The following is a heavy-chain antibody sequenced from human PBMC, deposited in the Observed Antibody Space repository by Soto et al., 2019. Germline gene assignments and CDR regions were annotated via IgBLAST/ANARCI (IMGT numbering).Heavy chain of an antibody. CDR2: ISSGGSTV. Sequence: PGGSLRLSCVASRFTFSTYEMHWVRQAPGKGLEWVSYISSGGSTVYYADSVKGRFTISRDNTRNSLYLQMNSLRDEDTPLYYCTPEGYSYGHHTLASWGRGTLVPVS. CDR1: RFTFSTYE. D-gene: IGHD3-10*01. V-gene: IGHV3-48*03. CDR3: TPEGYSYGHHTLAS. J-gene: IGHJ5*02.